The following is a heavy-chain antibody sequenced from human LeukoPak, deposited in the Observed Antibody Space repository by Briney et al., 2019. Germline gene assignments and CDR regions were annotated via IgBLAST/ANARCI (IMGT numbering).Heavy chain of an antibody. J-gene: IGHJ3*01. CDR2: ISGTGGTT. V-gene: IGHV3-23*01. CDR1: GFTFNHNA. CDR3: VRETTSNYGAFEL. Sequence: PGGSLRLSCAASGFTFNHNAMSWVRQSPGRGLEWVSAISGTGGTTYYADSVRGRFTISRDNSKGTVYVQMNSLRAEDTAVYYCVRETTSNYGAFELWGQGTLVTVSS. D-gene: IGHD3-9*01.